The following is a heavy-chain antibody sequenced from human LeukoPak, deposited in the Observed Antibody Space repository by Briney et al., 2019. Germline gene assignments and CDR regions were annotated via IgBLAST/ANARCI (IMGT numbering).Heavy chain of an antibody. V-gene: IGHV4-4*07. CDR1: GGSISSYY. CDR3: AREGLRYSSSSGAFDI. CDR2: IYTSGST. Sequence: SETLSLTCTVSGGSISSYYWSWIRQPAGKGLEWIGRIYTSGSTNYNPSLKSRVTMSVDTSKNQFSLKLSSVTAADTAVYYCAREGLRYSSSSGAFDIWGQGTMVTVSS. J-gene: IGHJ3*02. D-gene: IGHD6-6*01.